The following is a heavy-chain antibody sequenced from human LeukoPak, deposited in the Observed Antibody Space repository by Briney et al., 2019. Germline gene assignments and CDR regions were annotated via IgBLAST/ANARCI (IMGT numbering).Heavy chain of an antibody. Sequence: KSGGSLRHSCAASGFTFSSYSMNWVRQAPGKGLEWVSSISSSSSYIYYADSVKGRFTISRDNAKNSLYLQMNSLRAEDTAVYYCARDVAGGQQWLVQYLDYWGQGTLVTVSS. V-gene: IGHV3-21*01. CDR1: GFTFSSYS. D-gene: IGHD6-19*01. CDR3: ARDVAGGQQWLVQYLDY. J-gene: IGHJ4*02. CDR2: ISSSSSYI.